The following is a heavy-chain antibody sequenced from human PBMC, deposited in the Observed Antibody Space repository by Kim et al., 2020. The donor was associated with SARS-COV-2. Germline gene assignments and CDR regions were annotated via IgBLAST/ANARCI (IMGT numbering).Heavy chain of an antibody. CDR2: ISAYNGNT. J-gene: IGHJ6*02. D-gene: IGHD2-15*01. Sequence: ASVKVSCKASGYTFTSYGISWVRQAPGQGLEWMGWISAYNGNTNYAQKLQGRVTMTTDTSTSTAYMELRSLRSDDTAVYYCARDYLGYCSGGSCYGGLYYYYYGMDVWGQGTTVTVSS. CDR3: ARDYLGYCSGGSCYGGLYYYYYGMDV. V-gene: IGHV1-18*04. CDR1: GYTFTSYG.